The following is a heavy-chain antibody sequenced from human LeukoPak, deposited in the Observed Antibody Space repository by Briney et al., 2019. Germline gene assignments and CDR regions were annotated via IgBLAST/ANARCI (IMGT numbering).Heavy chain of an antibody. J-gene: IGHJ4*02. CDR1: GFSFSSYW. CDR2: IKHDGSEK. Sequence: GGSLRLSCAVSGFSFSSYWMSWVRQAPGKGLERVANIKHDGSEKYYVDSVKGRFTISRDNAKNSLYLQMNRLRAEDTAVYYCARDFGDYFCYFDYWGQGTLVTVSP. V-gene: IGHV3-7*03. D-gene: IGHD4-17*01. CDR3: ARDFGDYFCYFDY.